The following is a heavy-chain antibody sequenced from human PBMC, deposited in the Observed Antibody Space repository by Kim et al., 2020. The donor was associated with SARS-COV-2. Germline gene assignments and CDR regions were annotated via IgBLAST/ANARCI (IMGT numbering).Heavy chain of an antibody. CDR1: GGSISSGGYY. CDR2: IYYSGST. CDR3: ARDPGQGYFDWSRWYFDL. D-gene: IGHD3-9*01. J-gene: IGHJ2*01. Sequence: SETLSLTCTVSGGSISSGGYYWSWIRQHPGKGLEWIGYIYYSGSTYYNPSLKSRVTISVDTSKNQFSLKLSSVTAADTALYYCARDPGQGYFDWSRWYFDLWGRGTLVTVSS. V-gene: IGHV4-31*03.